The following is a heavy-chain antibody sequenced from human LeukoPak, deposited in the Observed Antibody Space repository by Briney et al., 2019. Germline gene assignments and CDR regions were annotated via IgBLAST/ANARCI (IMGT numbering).Heavy chain of an antibody. J-gene: IGHJ6*02. V-gene: IGHV1-8*03. Sequence: GASVKVSCKASGYTFTSYDINWVRQATGQGLEWMGWMNPNSGNTGYAQKFQGRVTITRNTSISTAYMELSSLRSEDTAVYYCAREARWYYYDSSGYTNYYYGMDVWGQGTTVTVSS. D-gene: IGHD3-22*01. CDR2: MNPNSGNT. CDR1: GYTFTSYD. CDR3: AREARWYYYDSSGYTNYYYGMDV.